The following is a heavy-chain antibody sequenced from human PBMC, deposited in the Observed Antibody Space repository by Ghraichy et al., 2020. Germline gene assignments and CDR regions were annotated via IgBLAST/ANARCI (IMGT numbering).Heavy chain of an antibody. J-gene: IGHJ4*02. CDR2: IFKSGTTT. CDR1: GFIFSDYA. Sequence: GGSLRLSCAASGFIFSDYAMSWVRQAPGKGLESVSTIFKSGTTTYYADSVRGRFTISRDNSKNTLSLQISSLRAEDTAIYYCAKRSGSRVFDCHFDSWGQGTLVTVSS. D-gene: IGHD3-9*01. CDR3: AKRSGSRVFDCHFDS. V-gene: IGHV3-23*05.